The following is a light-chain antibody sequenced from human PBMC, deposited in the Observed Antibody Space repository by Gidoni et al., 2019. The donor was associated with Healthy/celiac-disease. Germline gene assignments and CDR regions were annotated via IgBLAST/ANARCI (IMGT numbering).Light chain of an antibody. V-gene: IGKV3-15*01. Sequence: EIVMTQSPATLSVSPGERATRSCRASPSVSSNLAWYQQKPGQAPRLLIYGASTRAAGIPARFSGSGSGTEFSLTISTLQSEDFAVYYCQQYNNWPPWTFGQGTKVEIK. CDR1: PSVSSN. J-gene: IGKJ1*01. CDR3: QQYNNWPPWT. CDR2: GAS.